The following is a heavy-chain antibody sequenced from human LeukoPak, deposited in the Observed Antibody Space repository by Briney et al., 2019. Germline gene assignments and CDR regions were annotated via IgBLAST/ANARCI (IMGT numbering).Heavy chain of an antibody. CDR2: IIPILGIA. J-gene: IGHJ6*02. CDR3: AREAWVRGVITQFSRYYGMDV. Sequence: ASVKVSCKASGGTFSSYAISWVRQAPGQGLEWMGRIIPILGIANYAQKFQGRVTITADKSTSTAYMELSSLRSEDTAVYYCAREAWVRGVITQFSRYYGMDVWGQGTTVTVSS. D-gene: IGHD3-10*01. V-gene: IGHV1-69*04. CDR1: GGTFSSYA.